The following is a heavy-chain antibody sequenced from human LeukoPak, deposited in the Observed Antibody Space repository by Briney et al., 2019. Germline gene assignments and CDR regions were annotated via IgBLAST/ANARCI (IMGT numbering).Heavy chain of an antibody. CDR3: AKDLDPGYSSGFDY. D-gene: IGHD6-19*01. CDR1: GFTFSSYG. V-gene: IGHV3-30*18. CDR2: ISYDRSNK. J-gene: IGHJ4*02. Sequence: GGALRLSCAASGFTFSSYGMHWVRQAPGKGLEWVAVISYDRSNKYYADSVKGRFTISRDNSKNTLYLQMNSLRAEDTAVYYCAKDLDPGYSSGFDYWGQGTLVTVSS.